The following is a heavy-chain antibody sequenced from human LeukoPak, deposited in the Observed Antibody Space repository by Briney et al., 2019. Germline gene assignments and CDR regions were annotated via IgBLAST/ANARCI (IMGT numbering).Heavy chain of an antibody. V-gene: IGHV3-66*01. J-gene: IGHJ4*02. CDR2: IYSGGNT. CDR1: GFTVGNNH. CDR3: AKGNNFYDSSGHYDF. Sequence: GGSLRLSCAASGFTVGNNHMNWVRQAPGKGLEWVSLIYSGGNTQYADSVKGRFIIFRDSSKNTLYLQMNSLRAEDTAIYYCAKGNNFYDSSGHYDFWGQGALVTVSS. D-gene: IGHD3-22*01.